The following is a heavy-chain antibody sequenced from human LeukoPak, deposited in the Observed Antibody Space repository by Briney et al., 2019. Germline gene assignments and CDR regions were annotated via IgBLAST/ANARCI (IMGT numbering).Heavy chain of an antibody. CDR1: GFNFGTYS. J-gene: IGHJ4*02. CDR2: ISSSSTSK. D-gene: IGHD4-11*01. CDR3: ARDKDYVNYPFDY. Sequence: GGSLRLSCAASGFNFGTYSMNWVRQAPGKGLEWVSHISSSSTSKYYADSVEGRFTVSRDNAKNSLFLQMNSLRDEDTAVYYCARDKDYVNYPFDYWGQGTLVTVSS. V-gene: IGHV3-48*02.